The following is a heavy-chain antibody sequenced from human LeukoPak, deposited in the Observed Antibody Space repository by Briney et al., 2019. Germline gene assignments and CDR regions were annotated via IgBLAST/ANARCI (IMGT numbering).Heavy chain of an antibody. CDR2: INPNSGDT. CDR3: ARLIVVVPAAIHAFDI. V-gene: IGHV1-2*02. CDR1: GYPFTEYY. D-gene: IGHD2-2*01. J-gene: IGHJ3*02. Sequence: ASVKVSCKASGYPFTEYYIHWVRQAPGQGLEWMGWINPNSGDTNSAQRFQGRVTMTRDTSISTLYMELSRLRSDDTAVYYCARLIVVVPAAIHAFDIWGQGTLVTVSS.